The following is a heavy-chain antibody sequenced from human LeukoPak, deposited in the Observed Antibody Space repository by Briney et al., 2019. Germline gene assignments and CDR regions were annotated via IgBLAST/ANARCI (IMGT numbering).Heavy chain of an antibody. J-gene: IGHJ4*02. D-gene: IGHD6-13*01. V-gene: IGHV5-51*01. CDR3: ARGITAAAVTKFDY. CDR2: IHPSDSDT. CDR1: GYSFTSHW. Sequence: GESLKISCRGFGYSFTSHWIAWVRQMPGKGLEWMGIIHPSDSDTRYSPSFQGQVTISADKSISTAYLQWRSLKASDTAMYYCARGITAAAVTKFDYWGQGTLVTVSS.